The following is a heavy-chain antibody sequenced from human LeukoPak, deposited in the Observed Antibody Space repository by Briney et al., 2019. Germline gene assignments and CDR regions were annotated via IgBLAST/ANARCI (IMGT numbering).Heavy chain of an antibody. Sequence: GGSLRLYCAASGSTVSSNYMTWDRQAPGKGLEWVSVIYSGGNTYYADSVKGRFTISRDNSKNTLYLQMNSLRDEDTAVYYCARGTRVDSSGWYFFDYWGQGTLVTVSS. D-gene: IGHD6-19*01. V-gene: IGHV3-53*01. CDR1: GSTVSSNY. J-gene: IGHJ4*02. CDR2: IYSGGNT. CDR3: ARGTRVDSSGWYFFDY.